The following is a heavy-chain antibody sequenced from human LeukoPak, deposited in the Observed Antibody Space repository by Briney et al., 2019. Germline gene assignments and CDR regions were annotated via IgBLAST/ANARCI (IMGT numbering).Heavy chain of an antibody. V-gene: IGHV3-21*01. D-gene: IGHD1-1*01. CDR3: ARSAAGTYY. J-gene: IGHJ4*02. Sequence: PGGSLRLSCAASGVTVSNNYMSWVRQAPGKGLEWVSSISSSSSYKYYTDSVKGRFTISRDNAKNSLYLQMNSLRAEDTAVYYYARSAAGTYYWGQGTLVTVPS. CDR2: ISSSSSYK. CDR1: GVTVSNNY.